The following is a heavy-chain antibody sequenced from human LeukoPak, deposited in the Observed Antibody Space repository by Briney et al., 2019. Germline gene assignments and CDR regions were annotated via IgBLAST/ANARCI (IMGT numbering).Heavy chain of an antibody. CDR1: GGSISSYY. V-gene: IGHV4-59*01. D-gene: IGHD5-12*01. J-gene: IGHJ4*02. CDR3: ARVSGYDWESFYDY. CDR2: IYYSGST. Sequence: PSETLSLTCIVSGGSISSYYWSWIRQPPGKGLEWIGYIYYSGSTNYNPSLKSRVTISVDTSKRQFSLKLSSVTAADTAVYYYARVSGYDWESFYDYWGQGTLVTVSS.